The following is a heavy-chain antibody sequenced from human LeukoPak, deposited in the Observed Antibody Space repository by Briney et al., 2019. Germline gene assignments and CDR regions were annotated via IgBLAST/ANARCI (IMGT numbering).Heavy chain of an antibody. J-gene: IGHJ4*02. D-gene: IGHD3-22*01. CDR1: GGSISSYY. CDR3: ARDRYYYDSSGYYLFDY. Sequence: SETLSLTCTVSGGSISSYYWSWIRQPAGKGLEWIGRIHTSGSTNYNPSLKSRVTMSVDTSKNQFSLKLSSVTAADTAVYYCARDRYYYDSSGYYLFDYWGQGTLVTVSS. V-gene: IGHV4-4*07. CDR2: IHTSGST.